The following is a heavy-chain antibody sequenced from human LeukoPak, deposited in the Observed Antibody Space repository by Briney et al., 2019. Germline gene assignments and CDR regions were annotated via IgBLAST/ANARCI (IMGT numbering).Heavy chain of an antibody. CDR3: ARAAPRLLWFGELPLGY. CDR2: ISAYNGNT. CDR1: GGTFSSYA. J-gene: IGHJ4*02. V-gene: IGHV1-18*01. D-gene: IGHD3-10*01. Sequence: GASVKVSCKASGGTFSSYASSWVRQAPGQGLEWMGWISAYNGNTHYAQKLQGRVTMTTDTSTSTAYLELRSLRSDDTAVYYCARAAPRLLWFGELPLGYWGQGTLVTVSS.